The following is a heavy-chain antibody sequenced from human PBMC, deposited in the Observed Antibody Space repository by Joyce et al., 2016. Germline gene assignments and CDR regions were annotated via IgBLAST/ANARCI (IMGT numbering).Heavy chain of an antibody. Sequence: QVQLVQSGAEVKKHGASVKVSCKVSGYSVSELSMHWIRQAPGKGLEWMGGFDPEKGQTVYAQTVQGRVTMTEDTATETAYMDLSSLRSDDTAVYYCTGSRKTGATVFAFDTWGQGTMVIVS. D-gene: IGHD3-10*01. J-gene: IGHJ3*02. V-gene: IGHV1-24*01. CDR2: FDPEKGQT. CDR3: TGSRKTGATVFAFDT. CDR1: GYSVSELS.